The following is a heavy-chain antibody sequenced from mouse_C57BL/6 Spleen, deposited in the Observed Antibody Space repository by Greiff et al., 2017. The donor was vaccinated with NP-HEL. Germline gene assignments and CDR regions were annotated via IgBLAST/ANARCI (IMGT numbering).Heavy chain of an antibody. D-gene: IGHD1-1*01. CDR2: IDPENGDT. CDR1: GFNIKDDY. CDR3: TTRELSRPYFDY. V-gene: IGHV14-4*01. Sequence: EVKLQESGAELVRPGASVKLSCTASGFNIKDDYMHWVKQRPEQGLEWIGWIDPENGDTEYASKFQGKATITADTSSNTAYLQLSSLTSEDTAVYYCTTRELSRPYFDYWGQGTTLTVSS. J-gene: IGHJ2*01.